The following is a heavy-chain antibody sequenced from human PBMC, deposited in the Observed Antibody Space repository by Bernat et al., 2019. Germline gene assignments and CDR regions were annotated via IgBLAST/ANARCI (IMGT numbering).Heavy chain of an antibody. D-gene: IGHD3-16*01. J-gene: IGHJ4*02. CDR2: INRSGSI. V-gene: IGHV4-34*01. CDR1: GGSFSDYF. Sequence: QVQLQQWGAGLLKPSETLSLTCDVYGGSFSDYFWTWIRQPPGKGLEWIGEINRSGSISYSPSPKSRVTISVDTSKNQFSLKLNSVTAADTAVYYCARGLTGPRLGDWGQGTLVTVSS. CDR3: ARGLTGPRLGD.